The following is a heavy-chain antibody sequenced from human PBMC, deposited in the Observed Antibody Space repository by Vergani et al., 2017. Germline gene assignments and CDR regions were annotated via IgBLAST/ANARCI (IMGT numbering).Heavy chain of an antibody. V-gene: IGHV1-2*02. CDR2: INPNSGDT. D-gene: IGHD3-9*01. CDR1: GYTFTGYY. CDR3: AREDDILTGYSSGFDP. Sequence: QVQLVQSGAEVKKPGASVKVSCKASGYTFTGYYMHWVRQAPGQGLEWMGWINPNSGDTNYAQKFQGRVTMTRDTSISTAYMELSRLRSDDTAVYYCAREDDILTGYSSGFDPWGQGTLVTVSS. J-gene: IGHJ5*02.